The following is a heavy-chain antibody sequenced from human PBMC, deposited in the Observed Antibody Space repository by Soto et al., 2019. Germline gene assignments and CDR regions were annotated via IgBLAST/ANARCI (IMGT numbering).Heavy chain of an antibody. CDR1: GFTFSSYA. D-gene: IGHD6-6*01. CDR2: ISYDGSNK. J-gene: IGHJ4*02. Sequence: LRLSCAASGFTFSSYAMHWVRQAPGKGLEWVAVISYDGSNKYYADSVKGRFTISRDNSKNTLYLQMNSLRAEDTAVYYCARGGGIAARPNVDYWGQGTLVTVSS. CDR3: ARGGGIAARPNVDY. V-gene: IGHV3-30-3*01.